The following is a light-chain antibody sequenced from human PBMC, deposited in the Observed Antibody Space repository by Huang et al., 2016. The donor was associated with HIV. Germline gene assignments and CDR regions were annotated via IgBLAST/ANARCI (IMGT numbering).Light chain of an antibody. CDR2: DAS. V-gene: IGKV3-11*01. CDR3: QQRSNWPPVT. CDR1: QSISTY. Sequence: EIVLTQSPATLSLSPGERATLSCRASQSISTYLIWYQQKPGQAPRLLIYDASNRATGIPARFSGRGSGTDFTLTISSLEPEDFAIYYCQQRSNWPPVTFGQGTRLDI. J-gene: IGKJ5*01.